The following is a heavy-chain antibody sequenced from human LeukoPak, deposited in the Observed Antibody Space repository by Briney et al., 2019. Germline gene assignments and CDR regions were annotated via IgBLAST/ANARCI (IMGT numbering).Heavy chain of an antibody. V-gene: IGHV3-30*18. CDR3: AKEGAHVVRGVIITFYYGMDV. CDR2: ISYDGSNK. J-gene: IGHJ6*02. Sequence: GRSLRLSCAASGFTFSSYGMHWVRQAPGKGLEWVAVISYDGSNKYYADSVKGRFTISRDNSKNTLYLQMNSLRAEDTAVYYCAKEGAHVVRGVIITFYYGMDVWGQGTTVTVSS. CDR1: GFTFSSYG. D-gene: IGHD3-10*01.